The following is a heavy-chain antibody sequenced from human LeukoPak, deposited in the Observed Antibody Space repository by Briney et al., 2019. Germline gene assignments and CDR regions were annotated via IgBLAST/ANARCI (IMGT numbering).Heavy chain of an antibody. CDR2: ISYDGSNK. CDR1: GFTFSSYG. Sequence: GRSLRLSCAASGFTFSSYGMHWVRQAPGKGLEWVAVISYDGSNKYYADSVKGRFTISRDNSKNTLYPQMNSLRAGDTAVYYCAKDSVGATWGNAFDIWGQGTMVTVSS. V-gene: IGHV3-30*18. CDR3: AKDSVGATWGNAFDI. J-gene: IGHJ3*02. D-gene: IGHD1-26*01.